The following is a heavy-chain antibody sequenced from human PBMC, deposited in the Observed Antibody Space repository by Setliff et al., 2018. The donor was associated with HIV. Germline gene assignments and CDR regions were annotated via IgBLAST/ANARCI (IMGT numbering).Heavy chain of an antibody. CDR2: IYSSGST. Sequence: SETLSLTCTVSGGSISNYYWSWVRQPPGKGLEWIGYIYSSGSTNYNPSFKSRVTISVDTSKSQFSLKLSSVTAADTAVYYCARASSVADHFDYWGQGTLVTVSS. CDR3: ARASSVADHFDY. J-gene: IGHJ4*02. D-gene: IGHD6-19*01. CDR1: GGSISNYY. V-gene: IGHV4-59*01.